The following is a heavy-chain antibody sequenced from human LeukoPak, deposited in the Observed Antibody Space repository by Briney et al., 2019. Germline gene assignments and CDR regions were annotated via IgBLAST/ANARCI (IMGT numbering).Heavy chain of an antibody. Sequence: GGSLRLSCAASGFTFSSYAMSWVRQAPGKGLEWVSAISGSGGSTYYADSVKGRFTISRDNSKNTLYLQMNSLRAEDTAVYYSAKFGRTVKWLLLRGYFDYWGQGTLVTVSS. CDR1: GFTFSSYA. CDR2: ISGSGGST. V-gene: IGHV3-23*01. CDR3: AKFGRTVKWLLLRGYFDY. D-gene: IGHD3-22*01. J-gene: IGHJ4*02.